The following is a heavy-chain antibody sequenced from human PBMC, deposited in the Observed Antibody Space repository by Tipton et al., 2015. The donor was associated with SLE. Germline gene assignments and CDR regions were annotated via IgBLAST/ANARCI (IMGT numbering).Heavy chain of an antibody. D-gene: IGHD6-13*01. CDR2: MNPNSGNT. V-gene: IGHV1-8*02. CDR3: ARGYLAAAGTRGNY. J-gene: IGHJ4*02. Sequence: QVPLVQSGAEVKKPGASVKVSCKASGYTFTSYDINWVRQATGQGLEWMGWMNPNSGNTGYAQKFQGRVTMTRNTSISTAYMELSSLRSEDTAVYYCARGYLAAAGTRGNYWGQGTLVTVSS. CDR1: GYTFTSYD.